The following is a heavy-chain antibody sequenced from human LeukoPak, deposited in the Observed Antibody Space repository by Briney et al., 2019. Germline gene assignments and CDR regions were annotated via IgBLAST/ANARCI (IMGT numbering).Heavy chain of an antibody. D-gene: IGHD3-22*01. CDR2: ISYDGGNK. J-gene: IGHJ4*02. V-gene: IGHV3-30*18. CDR3: AKSGYYYDSSGYWN. CDR1: GFTFSSYG. Sequence: GRSLRLSCAASGFTFSSYGMHWVRQAPGKGLEWVAVISYDGGNKYYADSVKGRFTISRDNSKNTLYLQMNSLRAEDTAVYYCAKSGYYYDSSGYWNWGQGTLVTVSS.